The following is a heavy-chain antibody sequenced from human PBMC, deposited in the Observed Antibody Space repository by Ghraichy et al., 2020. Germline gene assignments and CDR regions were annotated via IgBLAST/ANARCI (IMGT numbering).Heavy chain of an antibody. D-gene: IGHD2-15*01. CDR3: AKVLRGGRSGVDAFDI. Sequence: GESLNISCAASGFTFSSYAMSWVRQAPGKGLEWVSGISGSGVSTYYADSVKGRFTISRDNSKNTLYLQMNSLRAEDTAVYYCAKVLRGGRSGVDAFDIWGQGTKVTVSS. V-gene: IGHV3-23*01. J-gene: IGHJ3*02. CDR2: ISGSGVST. CDR1: GFTFSSYA.